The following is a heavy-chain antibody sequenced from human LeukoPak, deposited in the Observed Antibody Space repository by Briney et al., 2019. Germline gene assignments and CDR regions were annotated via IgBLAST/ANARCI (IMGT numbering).Heavy chain of an antibody. CDR2: ISSSGSTI. Sequence: GGSLRLSCAACGFTFSTYEMNWVRQAPGKGLEWVSYISSSGSTIYYADSVKGRFTISRDNAKNSLYLQMNSLRAEDKAVYYCARVGAYAAVNCWGQGTLVTVSS. CDR3: ARVGAYAAVNC. D-gene: IGHD3-16*01. V-gene: IGHV3-48*03. CDR1: GFTFSTYE. J-gene: IGHJ4*02.